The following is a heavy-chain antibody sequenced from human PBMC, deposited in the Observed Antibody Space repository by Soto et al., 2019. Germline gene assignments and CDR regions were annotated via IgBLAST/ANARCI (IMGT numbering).Heavy chain of an antibody. D-gene: IGHD1-20*01. CDR3: TRDVTANKYYFDY. Sequence: GSLRLSCTASGFTFGDYAMSWFRQAPGKGLEWVGFIRSKAYGGTTEYAASVKGRFTISRDDSKSIAYLQMNSLKTEDTAVYYCTRDVTANKYYFDYWGQGTLVTVSS. CDR2: IRSKAYGGTT. CDR1: GFTFGDYA. J-gene: IGHJ4*02. V-gene: IGHV3-49*03.